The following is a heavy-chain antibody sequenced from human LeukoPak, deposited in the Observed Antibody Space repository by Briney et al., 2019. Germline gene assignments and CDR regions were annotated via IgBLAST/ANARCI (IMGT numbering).Heavy chain of an antibody. CDR2: IKTDGSST. Sequence: GGSLRLSCAASGFTSSSHWMHWVRQAPGKGLEWVSRIKTDGSSTDYADSVKGRFTIPRDNAKNTLYLQMNSLRVEDTAVYYCARDHSPGWFGPWGQGTLVTVSS. D-gene: IGHD4-11*01. J-gene: IGHJ5*02. V-gene: IGHV3-74*01. CDR1: GFTSSSHW. CDR3: ARDHSPGWFGP.